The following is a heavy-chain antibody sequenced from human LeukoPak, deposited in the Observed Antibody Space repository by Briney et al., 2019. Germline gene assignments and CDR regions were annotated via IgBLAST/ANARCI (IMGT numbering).Heavy chain of an antibody. Sequence: SVKVSCKASGGTFSSYAISWVRQAPGQGLEWMGGIIPIFGTANYAQKFQGRVTITADESTSTAYMELSSLRSEDTAVYYCARGGVWGSYRPLNWFDPWGQGTLVTVSS. CDR3: ARGGVWGSYRPLNWFDP. D-gene: IGHD3-16*02. CDR2: IIPIFGTA. V-gene: IGHV1-69*13. CDR1: GGTFSSYA. J-gene: IGHJ5*02.